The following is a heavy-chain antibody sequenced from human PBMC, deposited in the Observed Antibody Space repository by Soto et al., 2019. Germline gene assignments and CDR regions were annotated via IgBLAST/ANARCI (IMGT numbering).Heavy chain of an antibody. CDR3: ARDPVYGDYDNWFDP. CDR1: GGTFSSYA. Sequence: QVQLVQSGAEVKKPGSSVKVSCKASGGTFSSYAISWVRQAPGQGLEWMGGIIPIFGTANYAQKFQGRVTITADKSTSTAYMELCSLRSEDTAVYYCARDPVYGDYDNWFDPWGQGTLVTVSS. D-gene: IGHD4-17*01. CDR2: IIPIFGTA. V-gene: IGHV1-69*06. J-gene: IGHJ5*02.